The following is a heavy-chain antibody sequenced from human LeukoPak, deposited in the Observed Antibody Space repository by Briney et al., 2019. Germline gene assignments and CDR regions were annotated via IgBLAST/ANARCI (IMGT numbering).Heavy chain of an antibody. CDR2: IKQDGSEK. Sequence: GGSLRLSCAASGFTFSSYWMSWVRQAPGKGLEWVANIKQDGSEKYYVDSVKGRFTISRDNSKNTLYLQMNSLRAEDTAVYYCAKEGHFITIFGVVNPIDYWGQGTLVTVSS. CDR1: GFTFSSYW. CDR3: AKEGHFITIFGVVNPIDY. V-gene: IGHV3-7*03. D-gene: IGHD3-3*01. J-gene: IGHJ4*02.